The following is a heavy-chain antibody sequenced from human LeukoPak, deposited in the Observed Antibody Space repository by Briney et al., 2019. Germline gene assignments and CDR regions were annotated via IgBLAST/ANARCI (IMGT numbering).Heavy chain of an antibody. CDR2: MNPNSGNT. CDR1: GYTFTSYG. Sequence: VASVKVSCKASGYTFTSYGISWVRQAPGQGLEWMGWMNPNSGNTGYAQKFQGRVTMTRNTSISTAYMELSSLRSEDTAVYYCARGRRLTDYYDFDYWGQGTLVTVSS. CDR3: ARGRRLTDYYDFDY. J-gene: IGHJ4*02. V-gene: IGHV1-8*02. D-gene: IGHD3-9*01.